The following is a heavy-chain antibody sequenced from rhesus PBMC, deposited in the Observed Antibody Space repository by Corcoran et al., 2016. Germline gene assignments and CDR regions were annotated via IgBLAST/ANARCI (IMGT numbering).Heavy chain of an antibody. D-gene: IGHD6-25*01. V-gene: IGHV3S22*01. CDR1: GFTFSDHY. J-gene: IGHJ1*01. Sequence: EMQLVESGGGLVQPGGSLRLSCAASGFTFSDHYMDWFRQAPGRGPGWVGFIRNKAKGETAESAASVKGRFTISSDDSKNVTYLQMNSLKTEDTAVYYCTTYLLYSGSSDEYFEFWGQGALVTVSS. CDR2: IRNKAKGETA. CDR3: TTYLLYSGSSDEYFEF.